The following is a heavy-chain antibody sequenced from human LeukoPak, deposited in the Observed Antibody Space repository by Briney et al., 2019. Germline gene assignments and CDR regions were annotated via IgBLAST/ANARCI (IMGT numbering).Heavy chain of an antibody. CDR3: ARGLHYAATPVY. CDR1: GYTFTSYD. V-gene: IGHV1-8*01. CDR2: MNPNSGNT. D-gene: IGHD4-17*01. J-gene: IGHJ4*02. Sequence: ASVKVSCKASGYTFTSYDINWVRQATGQGLEWMGWMNPNSGNTGYAQKFQGRVTMTRNTSISTAYMELSSLRSEDTAVYYCARGLHYAATPVYWGQGTLVTVSS.